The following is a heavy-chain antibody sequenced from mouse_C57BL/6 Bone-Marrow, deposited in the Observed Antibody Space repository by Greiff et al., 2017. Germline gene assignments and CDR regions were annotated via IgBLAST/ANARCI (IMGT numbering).Heavy chain of an antibody. CDR2: IWSGGST. CDR1: GFSLTSYG. D-gene: IGHD1-1*01. V-gene: IGHV2-2*01. Sequence: QVQLQQSGPGLVQPSQSLSITCTVSGFSLTSYGVHWVRQSPGKGLEWLGVIWSGGSTDYNAAFISRLSISKDNSKSRVFFKMNSLQADDTAIYYCASYYYGSPRFAYWGQGTLVTVSA. J-gene: IGHJ3*01. CDR3: ASYYYGSPRFAY.